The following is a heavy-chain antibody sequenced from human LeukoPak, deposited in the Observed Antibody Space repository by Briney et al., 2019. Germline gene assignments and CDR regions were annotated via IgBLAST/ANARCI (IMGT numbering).Heavy chain of an antibody. CDR2: IYYSGST. V-gene: IGHV4-59*01. CDR1: GVSISSYY. D-gene: IGHD3-10*01. CDR3: ARDRHYYGSGSYGAYYYYGMDV. J-gene: IGHJ6*02. Sequence: PSETLSLTCTVSGVSISSYYWTWIRQPPGKGLEWIGYIYYSGSTNYNPSFKSRVTISVDTSKTQFSLKLSSVTAADTAVYYCARDRHYYGSGSYGAYYYYGMDVWGQGTTVTVSS.